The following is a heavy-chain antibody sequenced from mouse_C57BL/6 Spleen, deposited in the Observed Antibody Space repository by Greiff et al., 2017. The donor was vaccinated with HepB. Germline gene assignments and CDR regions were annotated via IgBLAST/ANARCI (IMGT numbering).Heavy chain of an antibody. V-gene: IGHV1-63*01. CDR2: IYPGGGYT. Sequence: VQGVESGAELVRPGTSVKMSCKASGYTFTNYWIGWAKQRPGHGLEWIGDIYPGGGYTNYNEKFKGKATLTADKSSSTAYMQFSSLTSEDSAIYYCAREAAQAKFAYWGQGTLVTVSA. J-gene: IGHJ3*01. D-gene: IGHD3-2*02. CDR3: AREAAQAKFAY. CDR1: GYTFTNYW.